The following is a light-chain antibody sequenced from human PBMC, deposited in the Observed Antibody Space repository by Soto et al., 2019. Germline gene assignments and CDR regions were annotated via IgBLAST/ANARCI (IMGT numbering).Light chain of an antibody. CDR1: SSDVGAYNY. V-gene: IGLV2-14*01. J-gene: IGLJ1*01. Sequence: QSVLTQPASVSGSPGQSITIYCTGTSSDVGAYNYVSWYQQHPGKAPKLMIYEVSNRPSGVSHRFSGSKSDNTASLTISGLQTDDEADYYCSSYTSSRTLVFGTGTKVTVL. CDR2: EVS. CDR3: SSYTSSRTLV.